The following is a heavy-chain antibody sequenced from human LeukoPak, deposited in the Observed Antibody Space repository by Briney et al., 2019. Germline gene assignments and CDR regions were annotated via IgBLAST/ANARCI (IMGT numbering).Heavy chain of an antibody. D-gene: IGHD2-8*02. CDR2: LFTTGTTDHGPAL. V-gene: IGHV4-4*07. CDR3: ARVGSTDWYFDL. J-gene: IGHJ2*01. CDR1: GGSLKNSF. Sequence: SETLSLTCAVSGGSLKNSFWNWIRQPAGKRLEWIGRLFTTGTTDHGPALNYNPSLRSRVSMSVDVSKNQFSLTLTSVTAADTAVYYCARVGSTDWYFDLWGRGSLVTVSS.